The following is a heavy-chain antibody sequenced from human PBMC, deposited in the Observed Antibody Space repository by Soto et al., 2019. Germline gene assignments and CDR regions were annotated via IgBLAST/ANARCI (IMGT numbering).Heavy chain of an antibody. D-gene: IGHD3-16*01. Sequence: DVQLAESGGGLVQPGGSLRLSCVASKFTLSNYWMSWVRQAPGKGLEWVANIMYDGSEKYHVDSVKGRFTISRDNAKNSLYLQMNSLRAEDTAVYYCARGAPRSFRGDTFDIWGHGTMVTVSS. CDR2: IMYDGSEK. CDR3: ARGAPRSFRGDTFDI. V-gene: IGHV3-7*01. J-gene: IGHJ3*02. CDR1: KFTLSNYW.